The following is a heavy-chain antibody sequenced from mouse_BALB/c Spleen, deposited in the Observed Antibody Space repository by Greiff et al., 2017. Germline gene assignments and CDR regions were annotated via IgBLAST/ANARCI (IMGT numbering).Heavy chain of an antibody. CDR3: TAGAWFGY. CDR1: GYTFTDYE. Sequence: QVQLQQSGAELVRPGASVTLSCKASGYTFTDYEMHWVKQTPVHGLEWIGAIDPETGGTAYNQKFKGKATLTADKSSSTAYMELRSLTSEDSAVYYCTAGAWFGYWGQGTLVTVSA. V-gene: IGHV1-15*01. J-gene: IGHJ3*01. D-gene: IGHD4-1*01. CDR2: IDPETGGT.